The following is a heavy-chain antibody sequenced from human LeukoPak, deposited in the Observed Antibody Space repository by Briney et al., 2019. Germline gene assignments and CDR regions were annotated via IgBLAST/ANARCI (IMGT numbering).Heavy chain of an antibody. V-gene: IGHV4-61*01. CDR3: ARDPSVVVAATPRYYYYYYGMDV. Sequence: PSETLSLTCTVSGGSVSSGSYYWSWIRQPPGKGLEWIGYIYYSGSTNYNPSLKSRVTISVDTSKNQFSLKLSSVIAADTAVYYCARDPSVVVAATPRYYYYYYGMDVWGKGTTVTVSS. J-gene: IGHJ6*04. CDR1: GGSVSSGSYY. D-gene: IGHD2-15*01. CDR2: IYYSGST.